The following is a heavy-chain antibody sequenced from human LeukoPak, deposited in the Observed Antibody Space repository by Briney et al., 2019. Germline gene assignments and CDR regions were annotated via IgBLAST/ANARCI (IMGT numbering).Heavy chain of an antibody. J-gene: IGHJ4*02. D-gene: IGHD3-22*01. CDR1: GYTFTSYG. CDR3: ARVYYDSSGYQKFDY. V-gene: IGHV1-18*01. Sequence: GASVKVSCKASGYTFTSYGISWVRQAPGQGLEWMGWISAYNGNTNYAQKLQGRVTMTTDTSTSTAYMELRSLRSDDTAVYYCARVYYDSSGYQKFDYWGQGTLVTVSS. CDR2: ISAYNGNT.